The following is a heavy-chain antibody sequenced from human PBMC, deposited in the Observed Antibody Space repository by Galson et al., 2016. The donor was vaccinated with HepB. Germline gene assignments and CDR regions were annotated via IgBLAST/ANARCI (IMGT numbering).Heavy chain of an antibody. CDR3: ASLDKRQGGKF. D-gene: IGHD1-26*01. J-gene: IGHJ4*02. CDR1: GASISSMNW. V-gene: IGHV4-4*02. CDR2: IYHSGST. Sequence: SETLSLTCAVSGASISSMNWWSWVRQPPGKGLEWIGEIYHSGSTNYNPSLQRRVTISVQHSKNQFSLKLSSVTAADPAVYSCASLDKRQGGKFWGQGTLVTVSA.